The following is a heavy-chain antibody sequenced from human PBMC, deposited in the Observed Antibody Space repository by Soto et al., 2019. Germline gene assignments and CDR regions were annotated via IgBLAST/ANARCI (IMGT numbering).Heavy chain of an antibody. CDR2: ISACNGNT. J-gene: IGHJ5*02. V-gene: IGHV1-18*01. CDR3: ARVFAADGTRHWFDP. Sequence: QVQLVQSGAEVKKPGASVKVSCKASGYTFTSYGISWVRQAPGQGLEWMGWISACNGNTNYAQKLQGRVTMTTDTSTSTAYMELRSLRSDDTAAYYCARVFAADGTRHWFDPWGQGTLVTVSS. CDR1: GYTFTSYG. D-gene: IGHD6-13*01.